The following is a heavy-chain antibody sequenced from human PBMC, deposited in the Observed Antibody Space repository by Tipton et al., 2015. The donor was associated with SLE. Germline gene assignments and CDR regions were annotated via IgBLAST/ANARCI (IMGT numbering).Heavy chain of an antibody. Sequence: GSLRLSCAASGFTFSSYSMNWVRQAPGKGLEWVSYISSSGSTIYYADSVKGRFTISRDNAKNSLYLQMNSLRDEDTAVYYCARQPTGRHYYYYGMDVWGQGTTVTVS. CDR3: ARQPTGRHYYYYGMDV. J-gene: IGHJ6*02. CDR2: ISSSGSTI. D-gene: IGHD1-26*01. V-gene: IGHV3-48*02. CDR1: GFTFSSYS.